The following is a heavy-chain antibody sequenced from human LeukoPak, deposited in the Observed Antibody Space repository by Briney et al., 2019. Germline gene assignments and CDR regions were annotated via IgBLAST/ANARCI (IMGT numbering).Heavy chain of an antibody. CDR1: GLTVSSNY. Sequence: GGSLRLSCAASGLTVSSNYMSWVRHAPGKGLECVLAIYSGGSTYYADSVKGRFTISRDNSKNTLYLQMNSLRAEDTAVYYCARDPSLRGSSWYSNYWGQGTLVTVSS. CDR3: ARDPSLRGSSWYSNY. J-gene: IGHJ4*02. D-gene: IGHD6-13*01. CDR2: IYSGGST. V-gene: IGHV3-66*01.